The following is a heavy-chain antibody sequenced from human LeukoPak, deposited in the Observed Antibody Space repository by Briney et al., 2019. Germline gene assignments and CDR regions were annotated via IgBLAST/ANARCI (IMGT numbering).Heavy chain of an antibody. CDR2: IIPIFGTA. Sequence: ASVKVSCKASGGTFSSYAISWVRQAPGQGLEWMGGIIPIFGTANYAQKFQGRVTITTDESTSTAYMELSSLRSEDTAVYYCARAFGGGASEYYFDYWGQGTLVTVSS. CDR1: GGTFSSYA. V-gene: IGHV1-69*05. J-gene: IGHJ4*02. CDR3: ARAFGGGASEYYFDY. D-gene: IGHD3-10*01.